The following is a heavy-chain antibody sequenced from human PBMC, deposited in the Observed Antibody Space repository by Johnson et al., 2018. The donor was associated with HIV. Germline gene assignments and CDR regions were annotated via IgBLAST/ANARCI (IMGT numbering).Heavy chain of an antibody. J-gene: IGHJ3*02. Sequence: VQLVESGGGVVRPGGSLRLSCAASGFTFDDYGMSWVRQGPGKGLEWVSGINWNGGSTGYADSVKGRFTISRSNAKNSLYLQMNSLRAGDTAVYYCARGGYCSGGSCYPGAFDTWGQGTMVTVSS. CDR3: ARGGYCSGGSCYPGAFDT. V-gene: IGHV3-20*04. D-gene: IGHD2-15*01. CDR2: INWNGGST. CDR1: GFTFDDYG.